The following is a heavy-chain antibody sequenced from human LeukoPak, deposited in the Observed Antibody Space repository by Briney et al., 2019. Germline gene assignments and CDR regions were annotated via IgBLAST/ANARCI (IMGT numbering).Heavy chain of an antibody. J-gene: IGHJ4*02. CDR1: GFTFSSYS. V-gene: IGHV3-21*01. CDR3: ARGTDDYIWGSYRCDDFDY. CDR2: ISSSSSYI. D-gene: IGHD3-16*02. Sequence: GGSLRLSCAASGFTFSSYSMNWVRQAPGKGLEWVSSISSSSSYIYYADSVKGRFTISRDNAKNSLYLQMNSLRAEDTAVYYCARGTDDYIWGSYRCDDFDYWGQGTLVTVSS.